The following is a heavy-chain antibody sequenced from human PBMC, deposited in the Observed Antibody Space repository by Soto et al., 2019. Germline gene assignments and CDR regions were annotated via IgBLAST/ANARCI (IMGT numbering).Heavy chain of an antibody. CDR1: GFTFSSYG. D-gene: IGHD3-10*01. J-gene: IGHJ4*02. CDR2: ILYDGSNK. CDR3: AKDRGALRWSEEHYYFDY. V-gene: IGHV3-30*18. Sequence: QEHLVESGGGVVQPGRSLRLSCAASGFTFSSYGMHWVRQAPGKGLEWVAVILYDGSNKYYADSVKGRFTISRDNSQNTLYLQMNSLRAEDTAVYYCAKDRGALRWSEEHYYFDYWGQGTLVTVSS.